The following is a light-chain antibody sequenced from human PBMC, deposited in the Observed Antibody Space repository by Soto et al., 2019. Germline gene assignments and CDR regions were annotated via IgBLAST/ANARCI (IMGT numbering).Light chain of an antibody. J-gene: IGKJ5*01. Sequence: EIVMTQSPATMSVSPGERATLSCRASESVRSNLAWYQQKPGQAPRLLIYGASTRATGIPARFSGSGSGTEITLTISSLQSEDFAVYYCQQYNNWPPAITFGQGTRLEIK. CDR1: ESVRSN. CDR3: QQYNNWPPAIT. CDR2: GAS. V-gene: IGKV3-15*01.